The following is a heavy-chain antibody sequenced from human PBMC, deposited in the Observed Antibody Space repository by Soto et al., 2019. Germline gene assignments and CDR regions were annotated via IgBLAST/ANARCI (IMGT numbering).Heavy chain of an antibody. CDR2: IIPILGIA. D-gene: IGHD5-12*01. CDR3: ARAGYSGYDFKDYYYYGMDV. Sequence: GASVKVSCKASGGTFSSYTISWVRQAPGQGLEWMGRIIPILGIANYAQKFQGRVTITADKSTSTAYMELSSLRSEDTAVYYCARAGYSGYDFKDYYYYGMDVWGQGTTVTVSS. CDR1: GGTFSSYT. V-gene: IGHV1-69*02. J-gene: IGHJ6*02.